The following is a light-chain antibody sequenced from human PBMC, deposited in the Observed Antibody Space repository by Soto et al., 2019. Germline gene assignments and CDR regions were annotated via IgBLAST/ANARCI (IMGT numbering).Light chain of an antibody. CDR2: YTS. V-gene: IGKV3-11*01. CDR3: QQSYTTPWT. CDR1: QYVGTR. J-gene: IGKJ1*01. Sequence: EIVLTQSPATLSSSPGETATLSCRASQYVGTRLAWYQHKPGQAPRLLIYYTSNRATGIPARFSGSGSGTDFTLTISSLQPEDFATYYCQQSYTTPWTFGQGTKVEIK.